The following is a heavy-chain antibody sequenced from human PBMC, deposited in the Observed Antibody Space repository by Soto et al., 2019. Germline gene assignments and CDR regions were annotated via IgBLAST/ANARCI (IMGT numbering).Heavy chain of an antibody. Sequence: ASVKVSCKASGYTFTSYYMHWVRQAPGQGLEWMGIINPSGGSTSYAQKFQGRVTMTRDTSTSTVYMELSSLRSEDTAVYYCARALPGIAVAGHNRNKQNWFDPWGQGTLVTVSS. CDR2: INPSGGST. D-gene: IGHD6-19*01. CDR3: ARALPGIAVAGHNRNKQNWFDP. CDR1: GYTFTSYY. J-gene: IGHJ5*02. V-gene: IGHV1-46*01.